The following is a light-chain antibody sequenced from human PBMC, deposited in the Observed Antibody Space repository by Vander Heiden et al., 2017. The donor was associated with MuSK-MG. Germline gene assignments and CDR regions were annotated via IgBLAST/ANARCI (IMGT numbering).Light chain of an antibody. CDR2: GAS. J-gene: IGKJ1*01. Sequence: ELVMTQSPATLSVSPGERATLSCRASQSVTSNLAWYQQKPGQALRLLIYGASTRATGIPARFSGSGSGTEVTLTISSLQSEDFAVYFCQQFNKWPATFSQGTKVEIK. V-gene: IGKV3-15*01. CDR3: QQFNKWPAT. CDR1: QSVTSN.